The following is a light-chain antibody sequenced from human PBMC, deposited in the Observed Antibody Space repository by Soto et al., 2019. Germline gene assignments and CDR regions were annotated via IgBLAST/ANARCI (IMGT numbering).Light chain of an antibody. CDR3: QQRSNWPPT. V-gene: IGKV3-11*01. CDR2: DAS. Sequence: EIVLTQSPATLSLSPGERATLSCRASQSVSSYLAWYQQKPGQAPRLLIYDASNRATGIPARFSGSGSGTDFTLTISSLEPEDFAVYYCQQRSNWPPTSGQGTKLDIK. CDR1: QSVSSY. J-gene: IGKJ2*01.